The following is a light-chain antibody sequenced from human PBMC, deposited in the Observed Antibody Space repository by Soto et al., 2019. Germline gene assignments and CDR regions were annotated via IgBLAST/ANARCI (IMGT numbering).Light chain of an antibody. Sequence: EIVLTQSPATLSLSPGERATLSCRASQSVSSYLAWYQHKPGQAPRLLIYDASNRATGIPARFSGSGSGTDFTLTISSLEHEDFAVYYCQQRTKWPPNTFGQGTRLEIK. CDR1: QSVSSY. J-gene: IGKJ5*01. CDR2: DAS. CDR3: QQRTKWPPNT. V-gene: IGKV3-11*01.